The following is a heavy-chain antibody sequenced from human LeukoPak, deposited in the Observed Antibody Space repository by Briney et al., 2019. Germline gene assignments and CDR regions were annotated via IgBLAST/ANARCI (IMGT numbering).Heavy chain of an antibody. Sequence: SETLSLTCIVSGGSISSSIYYWAWIRQPPGKGLEWIGSIYYSGSTYYNPSLKSRITISVDTSKNQFSLKVSSVTAADTAVYYCARTYTSSSGFYFDYWGQGALVTVSS. J-gene: IGHJ4*02. CDR3: ARTYTSSSGFYFDY. D-gene: IGHD6-6*01. CDR2: IYYSGST. V-gene: IGHV4-39*01. CDR1: GGSISSSIYY.